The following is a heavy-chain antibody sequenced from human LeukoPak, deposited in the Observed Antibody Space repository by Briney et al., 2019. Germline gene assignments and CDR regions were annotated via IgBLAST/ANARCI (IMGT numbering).Heavy chain of an antibody. CDR2: IGTAGDP. J-gene: IGHJ5*02. CDR1: GFTFSSYD. D-gene: IGHD4/OR15-4a*01. Sequence: GGSLRLSCAASGFTFSSYDMHWVRQATGKGLEWVSAIGTAGDPYYPGSVKGRFTISRDNAKNSLFLQMNSLTTEDTAVYYCARISRANCDHWGQGTLVTVSS. CDR3: ARISRANCDH. V-gene: IGHV3-13*05.